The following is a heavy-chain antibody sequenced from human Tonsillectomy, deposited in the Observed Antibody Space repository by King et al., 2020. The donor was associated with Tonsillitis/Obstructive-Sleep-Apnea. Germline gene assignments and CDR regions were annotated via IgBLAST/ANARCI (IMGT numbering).Heavy chain of an antibody. J-gene: IGHJ4*02. CDR3: AGDRLLTGTRGYFDS. D-gene: IGHD1-20*01. CDR1: GDSVSSSSAT. Sequence: VQLQQSGPGLVKPSQTLSLTCAISGDSVSSSSATWNWIRQSPSRGLEWLGRTYYRSKWYNDYAVSVKSRITINPDTSKNHFSLQLNSVTPEDAAVYYCAGDRLLTGTRGYFDSWGQGTLVTVSS. V-gene: IGHV6-1*01. CDR2: TYYRSKWYN.